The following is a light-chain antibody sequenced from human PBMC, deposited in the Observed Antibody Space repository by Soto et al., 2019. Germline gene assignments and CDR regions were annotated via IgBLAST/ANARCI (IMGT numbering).Light chain of an antibody. CDR2: EVT. J-gene: IGLJ3*02. CDR3: TSYVGNDIWV. CDR1: SSDVGAYKY. Sequence: QSALTQPPSASGSPGQSVTISCTGTSSDVGAYKYVSWYQQYPGKAPKLMIYEVTKRPSGVPDRFSGSKSGNTADLTVSGLQAEDEADYYCTSYVGNDIWVFGGGTQLTVL. V-gene: IGLV2-8*01.